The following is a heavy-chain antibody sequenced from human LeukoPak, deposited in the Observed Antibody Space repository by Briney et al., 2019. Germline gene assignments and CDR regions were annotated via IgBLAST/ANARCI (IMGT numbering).Heavy chain of an antibody. J-gene: IGHJ3*02. D-gene: IGHD1-26*01. CDR1: EFSLSTSGMR. V-gene: IGHV2-70*04. Sequence: SGPALVKPTQTLTLTCTFSEFSLSTSGMRVSWIRQPPGKALEWLARIDWDDDKFYSTSLKTRLTISKDTSKNQVVLTMTNMDPVDTATYYCARILGGSYSYAFDIWGQGTMVTVSS. CDR3: ARILGGSYSYAFDI. CDR2: IDWDDDK.